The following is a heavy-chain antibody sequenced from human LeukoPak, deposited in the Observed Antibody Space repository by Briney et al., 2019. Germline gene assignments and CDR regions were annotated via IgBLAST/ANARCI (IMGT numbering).Heavy chain of an antibody. D-gene: IGHD3-22*01. CDR1: GFTFSSYW. J-gene: IGHJ4*02. V-gene: IGHV3-7*03. CDR3: AKDHYYDSSGSFDY. CDR2: IKQDGSEK. Sequence: GGSLRLSCAASGFTFSSYWMSWVRQAPGKGLEWVANIKQDGSEKYYVDSVKGRFTISRDNAKNSLYLQMNSLRAEDTAVYYCAKDHYYDSSGSFDYWGQGTLVTVSS.